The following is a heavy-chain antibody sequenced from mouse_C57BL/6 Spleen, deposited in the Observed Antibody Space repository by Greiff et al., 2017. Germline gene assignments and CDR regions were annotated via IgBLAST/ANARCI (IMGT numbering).Heavy chain of an antibody. Sequence: QVQLQQSGPGILQSSQTLSLTCSFSGFSLSTSGMGVSWIRQPSGKGLEWLAHIYWDDDKRYNPSLKSRLTISKDTSRNPVFLKITSVDTADTATYYCARRGHGSSSYFDYWGQGTTLTVSS. CDR2: IYWDDDK. CDR1: GFSLSTSGMG. D-gene: IGHD1-1*01. J-gene: IGHJ2*01. CDR3: ARRGHGSSSYFDY. V-gene: IGHV8-12*01.